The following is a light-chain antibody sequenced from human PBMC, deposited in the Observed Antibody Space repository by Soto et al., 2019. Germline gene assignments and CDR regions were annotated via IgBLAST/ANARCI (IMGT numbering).Light chain of an antibody. CDR1: QSISNH. CDR3: QQSYTTPRT. J-gene: IGKJ2*01. Sequence: DIQMTQSPSSLSASVEDRVIITCRASQSISNHLNWYQQKPGKAPKVLIFGASSLQSGVPSRFSGSGSGTDFTLTISDLQAEDFATYYCQQSYTTPRTCGQGTKLEI. V-gene: IGKV1-39*01. CDR2: GAS.